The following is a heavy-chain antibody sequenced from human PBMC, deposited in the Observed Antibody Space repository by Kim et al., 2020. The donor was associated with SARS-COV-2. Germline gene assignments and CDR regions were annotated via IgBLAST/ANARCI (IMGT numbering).Heavy chain of an antibody. J-gene: IGHJ6*01. CDR1: GFTFDDYA. D-gene: IGHD3-3*01. V-gene: IGHV3-9*01. CDR3: AKVMRSSWCGYIHLYYY. CDR2: ISWNSGSI. Sequence: GGSLRLSCAASGFTFDDYAMHWVRQAPGKGLEWVSGISWNSGSIGYADSVRGRFTISRDNAKNSLYLQMNSLRAEDTALYYCAKVMRSSWCGYIHLYYY.